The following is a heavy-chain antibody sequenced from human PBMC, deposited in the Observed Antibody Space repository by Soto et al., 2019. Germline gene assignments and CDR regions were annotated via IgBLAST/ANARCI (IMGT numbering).Heavy chain of an antibody. V-gene: IGHV3-66*01. CDR2: IYSGGST. J-gene: IGHJ6*03. D-gene: IGHD6-19*01. Sequence: GGSLRLSCAASGFTVSSNYMSWVRQAPGKGLEWVSVIYSGGSTYYADSVKGRFTISRDNSKNTLYLQMNSLRAEDTAVYYCAREEGYSSGYYYYMDVWGKGTTVTVSS. CDR3: AREEGYSSGYYYYMDV. CDR1: GFTVSSNY.